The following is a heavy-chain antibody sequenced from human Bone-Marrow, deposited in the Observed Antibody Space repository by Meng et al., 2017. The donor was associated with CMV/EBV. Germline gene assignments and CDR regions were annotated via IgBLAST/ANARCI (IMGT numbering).Heavy chain of an antibody. D-gene: IGHD1-26*01. CDR3: ARSVPGATGGYYFDY. V-gene: IGHV3-13*01. CDR1: GFTFSSYD. CDR2: IGTAGDT. Sequence: GESLKISCAASGFTFSSYDMHWVRQATGKGLEWVSAIGTAGDTYYPGSVKGRFTISRENAKNSLYLQMNSLRAGDTAVYYCARSVPGATGGYYFDYWGQGTLVPVSS. J-gene: IGHJ4*02.